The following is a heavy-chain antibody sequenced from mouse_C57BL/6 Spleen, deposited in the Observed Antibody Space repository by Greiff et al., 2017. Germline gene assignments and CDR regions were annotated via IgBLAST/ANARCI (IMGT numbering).Heavy chain of an antibody. CDR3: ARRGGWDRRGYFDY. CDR1: GYAFSSYW. V-gene: IGHV1-80*01. J-gene: IGHJ2*01. Sequence: VKLVESGAELVKPGASVKISCKASGYAFSSYWMNWVKQRPGKGLEWIGQIYPGDGDTNYNGKFKGKATLTADKSSSTAYMQLSSLTSEDSAVYFCARRGGWDRRGYFDYWGQGTTLTVSS. D-gene: IGHD3-3*01. CDR2: IYPGDGDT.